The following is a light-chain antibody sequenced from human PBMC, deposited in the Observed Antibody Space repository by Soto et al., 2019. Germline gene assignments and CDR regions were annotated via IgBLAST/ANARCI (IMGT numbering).Light chain of an antibody. V-gene: IGKV3-20*01. J-gene: IGKJ1*01. CDR2: DAS. Sequence: VVSQSPAALSLSPGERATLSCRASQSVSSYLAWYQLKPGQAPRLLIYDASSRATGIPDRFSGSGSGTDFTLTISRLEPEDFAVYYCQQYGSIPWTFGQRTKA. CDR1: QSVSSY. CDR3: QQYGSIPWT.